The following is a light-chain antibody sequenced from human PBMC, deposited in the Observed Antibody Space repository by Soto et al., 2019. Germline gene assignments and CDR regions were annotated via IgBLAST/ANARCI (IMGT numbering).Light chain of an antibody. CDR3: QKCNTAPLT. Sequence: DIQMTQSPSSLSASVGDRVTITCRASQDISVYLAWYQQKPGKVPKLLIYSASTLQSGHPSRFSGSGSGTDFTLTISSLQPEDVAAYYCQKCNTAPLTFGQGTRLEIK. CDR2: SAS. J-gene: IGKJ5*01. V-gene: IGKV1-27*01. CDR1: QDISVY.